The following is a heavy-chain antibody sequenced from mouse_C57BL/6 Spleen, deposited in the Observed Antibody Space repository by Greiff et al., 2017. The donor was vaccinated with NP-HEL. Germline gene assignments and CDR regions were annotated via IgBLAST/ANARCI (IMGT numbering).Heavy chain of an antibody. CDR3: ARDRDYADVSFAY. D-gene: IGHD2-4*01. J-gene: IGHJ3*01. CDR2: ISDGGSYT. V-gene: IGHV5-4*01. Sequence: EVKLMESGGGLVKPGGSLKLSCAASGFTFSSYAMSWVRQTPEKRLEWVATISDGGSYTYYPDNVKGRFTISRDNAKNNLYLQMSHLKSEDTAMYYCARDRDYADVSFAYRGQGTLVTVSA. CDR1: GFTFSSYA.